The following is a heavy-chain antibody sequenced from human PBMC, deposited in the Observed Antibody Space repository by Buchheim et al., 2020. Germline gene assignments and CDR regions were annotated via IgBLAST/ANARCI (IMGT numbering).Heavy chain of an antibody. CDR1: GFTFSSYS. CDR2: ISSSSSYI. J-gene: IGHJ5*02. D-gene: IGHD2-2*01. CDR3: ARDRANIVVVPAAPPDL. V-gene: IGHV3-21*01. Sequence: EVQLVESGGGLVKPGGSLRLSCAASGFTFSSYSMNWVRQAPGKGLEWVSSISSSSSYIYYADSVKGRFTISRDNAKNSLYLQMNSLRAEDTAVYYCARDRANIVVVPAAPPDLWSQGTL.